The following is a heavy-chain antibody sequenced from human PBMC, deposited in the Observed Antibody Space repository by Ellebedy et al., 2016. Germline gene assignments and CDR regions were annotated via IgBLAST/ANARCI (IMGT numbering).Heavy chain of an antibody. D-gene: IGHD3-3*01. CDR1: GFTFDDYA. CDR2: ISWDGGST. J-gene: IGHJ6*02. CDR3: AKDMYRALEWPGGPYGMDV. V-gene: IGHV3-43D*03. Sequence: GGSLRLSCAASGFTFDDYAMHWVRQAPGKGLEWVSLISWDGGSTYYADSVKGRFTISRDNSKNSLYLQMNSLRAEDTALYYCAKDMYRALEWPGGPYGMDVWGQGTTVTVSS.